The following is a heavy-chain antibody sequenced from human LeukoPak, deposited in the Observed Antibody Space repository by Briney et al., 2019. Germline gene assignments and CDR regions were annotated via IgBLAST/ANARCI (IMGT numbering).Heavy chain of an antibody. CDR3: ARDGKEISYYDILTGYSEYYFDY. J-gene: IGHJ4*02. Sequence: PGRSLSLSCAASGSTFSSYAMHWVRQAPGKGLEWVAVISYDGSNKYYADSVKGRFTISRDNSKNTLYLQMNSLRAEDTAVYYCARDGKEISYYDILTGYSEYYFDYWGQGTLVTVSS. CDR2: ISYDGSNK. D-gene: IGHD3-9*01. V-gene: IGHV3-30*04. CDR1: GSTFSSYA.